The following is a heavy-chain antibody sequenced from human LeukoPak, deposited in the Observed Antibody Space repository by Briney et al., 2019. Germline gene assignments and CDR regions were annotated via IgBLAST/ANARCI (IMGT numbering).Heavy chain of an antibody. J-gene: IGHJ4*02. CDR2: ISRSASNI. D-gene: IGHD3-16*01. CDR1: GFSFSSYN. V-gene: IGHV3-21*01. CDR3: ARDPEGFGATYFDY. Sequence: GGSLRLSCVASGFSFSSYNMNWVRQAPGKGLEWVSSISRSASNIYYADSAKGRFTISRDNAKNSFYLQMNSLRAEDTAVFYCARDPEGFGATYFDYWGQGTLVTVSS.